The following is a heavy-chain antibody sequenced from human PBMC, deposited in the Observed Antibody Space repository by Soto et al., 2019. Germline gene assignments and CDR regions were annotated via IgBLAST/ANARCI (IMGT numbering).Heavy chain of an antibody. CDR1: GFTFDDYA. J-gene: IGHJ4*02. D-gene: IGHD4-17*01. Sequence: EVQLVESGGGLVQTGRSLRLSCAASGFTFDDYAMHWVRQAPGKGLEWVSGISWNSGSIGYADSVKGRFTISRDNAKNSLYLQMNSLRAEDTALYSCAKSPSYYGDFDYWGQGTLVTVSS. V-gene: IGHV3-9*01. CDR2: ISWNSGSI. CDR3: AKSPSYYGDFDY.